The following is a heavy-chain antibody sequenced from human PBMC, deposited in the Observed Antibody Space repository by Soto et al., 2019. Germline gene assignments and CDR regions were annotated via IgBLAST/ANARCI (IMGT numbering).Heavy chain of an antibody. CDR3: ARGGYYYGMDV. J-gene: IGHJ6*02. CDR1: GYTFTSYG. V-gene: IGHV1-18*01. Sequence: ASVKVSCKASGYTFTSYGISWVRQAPGQGLEWMGWISAYNGNTNYAQKPQGRVTMTTDTSTSTACMELRSLRSDDTAVYYCARGGYYYGMDVWGQGTTVTVSS. CDR2: ISAYNGNT. D-gene: IGHD3-16*01.